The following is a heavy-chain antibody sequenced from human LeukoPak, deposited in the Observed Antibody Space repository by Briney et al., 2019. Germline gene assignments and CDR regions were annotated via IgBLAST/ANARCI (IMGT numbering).Heavy chain of an antibody. D-gene: IGHD3-22*01. CDR3: ARSFPTNYYDSSGSPWIDAFDI. Sequence: GGSLRLSCAASGFTFSDYYMSWIRQAPGKGLEWVSYISSSGSTIYYADSVKGRFTISRDNAKNSLYLQMNSLRAEDTALYYCARSFPTNYYDSSGSPWIDAFDIWGQGTMVTVSS. CDR2: ISSSGSTI. CDR1: GFTFSDYY. J-gene: IGHJ3*02. V-gene: IGHV3-11*01.